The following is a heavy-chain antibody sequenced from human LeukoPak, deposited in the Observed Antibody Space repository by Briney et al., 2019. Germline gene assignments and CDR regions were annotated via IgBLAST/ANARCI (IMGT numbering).Heavy chain of an antibody. V-gene: IGHV3-20*04. CDR3: ARGPLQTIPTSKIVVYYYPFDY. J-gene: IGHJ4*02. CDR1: GFNFDDYG. D-gene: IGHD3-22*01. CDR2: INWNGGGT. Sequence: GGSLRLSCAASGFNFDDYGMSWVRQAPGKGLEWVSGINWNGGGTGCADSVKGRFTISRENAKNSLYLQMNSLKAEDTALYYCARGPLQTIPTSKIVVYYYPFDYWGQGTLVTVSS.